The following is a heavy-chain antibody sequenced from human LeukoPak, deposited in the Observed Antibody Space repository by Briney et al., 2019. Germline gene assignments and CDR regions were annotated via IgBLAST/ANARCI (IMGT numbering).Heavy chain of an antibody. J-gene: IGHJ4*01. V-gene: IGHV3-48*01. CDR3: ARDHRYAFDY. D-gene: IGHD5-12*01. CDR1: GFNFIDYS. CDR2: IGISSGNT. Sequence: GGSLRLSCAASGFNFIDYSMNWVRQAPGKGLERISYIGISSGNTKYADSVKGRFTISRDKARNSLYLQMNSLRVEDTAMYYCARDHRYAFDYWGHGTLVTVSS.